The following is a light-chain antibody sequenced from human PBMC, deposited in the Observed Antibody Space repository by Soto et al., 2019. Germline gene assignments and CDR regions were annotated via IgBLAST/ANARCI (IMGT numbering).Light chain of an antibody. CDR3: SSYTRSWTLSYM. Sequence: QAALTAPASVSVYPGKWNTICCTATSSEDGGYNYGSCYQMPPGTAPKLMIYWVSNRPSGVSTRSSGSKSGNTASLSISGLQDDVEADYYCSSYTRSWTLSYMFGSGTNVTVL. V-gene: IGLV2-14*01. J-gene: IGLJ1*01. CDR1: SSEDGGYNY. CDR2: WVS.